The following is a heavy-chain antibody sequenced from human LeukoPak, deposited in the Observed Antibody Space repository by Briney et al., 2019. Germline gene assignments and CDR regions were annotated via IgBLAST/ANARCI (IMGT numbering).Heavy chain of an antibody. CDR2: ISNSGTT. Sequence: SETLSLTCTVSGASIGSSYWSWIRQPPGKGLEWIGYISNSGTTKYNPPLKSRLTISLDTSKNQVSLKLKSATAADMAVYFCARRSRLGSQQGDAFDLWGQGTLVIVSS. J-gene: IGHJ3*01. V-gene: IGHV4-59*08. D-gene: IGHD7-27*01. CDR3: ARRSRLGSQQGDAFDL. CDR1: GASIGSSY.